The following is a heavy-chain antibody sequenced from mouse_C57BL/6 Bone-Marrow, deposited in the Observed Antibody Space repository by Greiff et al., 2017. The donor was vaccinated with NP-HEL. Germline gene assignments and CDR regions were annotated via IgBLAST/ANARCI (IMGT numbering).Heavy chain of an antibody. J-gene: IGHJ4*01. CDR3: ARYSTTVVARDYYAMDY. CDR2: INPNNGGT. D-gene: IGHD1-1*01. V-gene: IGHV1-26*01. CDR1: GYTFTDYY. Sequence: EVQLQQSGPELVKPGASVKISCKASGYTFTDYYMNWVKQSHGKSLEWIGDINPNNGGTSYNQKFKGKATLTVDKSSSTAYMELRSRTSEDSAVYYCARYSTTVVARDYYAMDYWGQGTSVTVSS.